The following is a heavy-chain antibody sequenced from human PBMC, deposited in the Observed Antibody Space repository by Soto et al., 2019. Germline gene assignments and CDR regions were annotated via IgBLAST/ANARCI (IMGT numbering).Heavy chain of an antibody. J-gene: IGHJ3*02. D-gene: IGHD6-6*01. Sequence: GGSLRRSCAVSGFNVTNTFMSWVRQAPGQRLEWISVIYRGFSTFYADSVKSRFTVSRDDSKDTVSLQMNSRRAEDTAVYYCARDRSDSSRDEDFDIWGQGKMATVAS. CDR2: IYRGFST. CDR3: ARDRSDSSRDEDFDI. V-gene: IGHV3-53*01. CDR1: GFNVTNTF.